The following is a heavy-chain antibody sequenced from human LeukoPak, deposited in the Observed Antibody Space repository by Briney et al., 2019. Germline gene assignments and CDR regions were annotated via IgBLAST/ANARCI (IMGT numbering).Heavy chain of an antibody. Sequence: ASVKVSCKASGYTFTSYDINWVRQATGQGPEWMGWMNPNSGNTGYAQKFQGRVTMTRNTSISTAYMELSSLTSEDTAVCYCARRYKNVVVPGYYMDVWGKGTTVTVSS. J-gene: IGHJ6*03. CDR1: GYTFTSYD. CDR3: ARRYKNVVVPGYYMDV. V-gene: IGHV1-8*01. D-gene: IGHD2/OR15-2a*01. CDR2: MNPNSGNT.